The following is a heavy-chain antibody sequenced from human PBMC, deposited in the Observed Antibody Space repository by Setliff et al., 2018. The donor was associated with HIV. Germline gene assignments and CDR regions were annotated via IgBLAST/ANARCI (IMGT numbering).Heavy chain of an antibody. D-gene: IGHD5-12*01. J-gene: IGHJ5*02. CDR1: GYTFTGYY. Sequence: SVKVSCKASGYTFTGYYMHWVRQAPGQGLEWMGWINPFFATANYAQKFQGRVTITADESTSTVFMQLSSLRSEDTAVYYCATRRGGYSGREFWFDPWGQGTLVTVSS. CDR2: INPFFATA. CDR3: ATRRGGYSGREFWFDP. V-gene: IGHV1-69*13.